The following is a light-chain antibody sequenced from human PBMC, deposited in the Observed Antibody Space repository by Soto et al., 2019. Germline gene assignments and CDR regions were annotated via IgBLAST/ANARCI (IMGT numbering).Light chain of an antibody. J-gene: IGKJ1*01. CDR3: HQYGSSPWT. Sequence: IVLTQSPGTLSLSPGERATLSCRASQSVSSSYLAWYQQKPGQAPRPLIYGASSRAIGIPDRFSGSGSGTDFTLTISRLEPEDFAVYYCHQYGSSPWTFGQGTKV. CDR2: GAS. CDR1: QSVSSSY. V-gene: IGKV3-20*01.